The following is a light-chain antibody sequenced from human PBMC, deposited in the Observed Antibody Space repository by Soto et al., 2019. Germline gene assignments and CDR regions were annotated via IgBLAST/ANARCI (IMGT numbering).Light chain of an antibody. J-gene: IGKJ2*01. Sequence: DIQMTQSPSTLSASVGDRVTITCRASRNINKWLAWYQQKPGKAPNLLIYKTSSLESGVPSRFSGGGSGTEYTLTISSLQPDDFATYYCQQYNTWYTFGQGTTLELK. CDR3: QQYNTWYT. V-gene: IGKV1-5*03. CDR1: RNINKW. CDR2: KTS.